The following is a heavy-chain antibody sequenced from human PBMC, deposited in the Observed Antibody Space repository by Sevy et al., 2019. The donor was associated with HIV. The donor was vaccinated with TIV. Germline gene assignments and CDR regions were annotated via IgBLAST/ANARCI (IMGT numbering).Heavy chain of an antibody. J-gene: IGHJ4*02. CDR3: ARVRYTYGSYYFDY. V-gene: IGHV3-11*01. CDR2: ISSRGSTI. Sequence: GGSLRLSCAASEFNFSDYYISWIRQAPGKGLEWVTYISSRGSTIYYADSVKGRFTISRDNAKNSLYLQMNSLRAEDTAVYYCARVRYTYGSYYFDYWGQGTLVTVSS. CDR1: EFNFSDYY. D-gene: IGHD5-18*01.